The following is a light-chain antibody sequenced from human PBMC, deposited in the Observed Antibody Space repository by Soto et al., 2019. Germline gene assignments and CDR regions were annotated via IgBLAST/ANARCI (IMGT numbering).Light chain of an antibody. CDR1: QTVSSN. CDR3: QQYHNWPPQYT. CDR2: GAS. J-gene: IGKJ2*01. V-gene: IGKV3-15*01. Sequence: EIVMTQSPATLSVSPGERATLSCRASQTVSSNLAWYQQKPGQAPRLLIHGASTRATGVPARFSGSGSGTKFTLTIISLQSEDFAVYYCQQYHNWPPQYTFGQATKLQIK.